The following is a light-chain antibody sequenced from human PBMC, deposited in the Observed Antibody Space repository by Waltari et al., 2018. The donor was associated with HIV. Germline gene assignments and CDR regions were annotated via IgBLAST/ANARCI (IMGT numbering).Light chain of an antibody. J-gene: IGLJ2*01. CDR1: SSNLGSHA. CDR3: ATWDDGLNALL. CDR2: HDD. Sequence: QSVLTQSPSVSEAPGQRVTISRSGSSSNLGSHAVTWFRQSPGKPPKLLVYHDDLILSGVSDRLSASKSGTSASLAINDLQSEDESLYYCATWDDGLNALLFGGGTKVTVL. V-gene: IGLV1-36*01.